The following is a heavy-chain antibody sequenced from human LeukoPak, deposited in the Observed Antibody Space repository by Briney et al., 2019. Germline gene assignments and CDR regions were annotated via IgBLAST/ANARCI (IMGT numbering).Heavy chain of an antibody. Sequence: ASVTVSCKASGYTFTGYYMHWVRQAPGQGLEWMGWISAYNGNTNYAQELQGRVTMTTDTSTSTAYMELRSLRSGDTAVYYCARDHRGQWLVRSFDPWGQGTLVTVSS. J-gene: IGHJ5*02. V-gene: IGHV1-18*04. CDR3: ARDHRGQWLVRSFDP. CDR1: GYTFTGYY. CDR2: ISAYNGNT. D-gene: IGHD6-19*01.